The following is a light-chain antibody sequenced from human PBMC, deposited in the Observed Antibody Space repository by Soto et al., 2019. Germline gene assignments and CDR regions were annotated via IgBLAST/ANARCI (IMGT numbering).Light chain of an antibody. Sequence: DIQMTQSPSTLSASVGDRVTITCRASQSISTWLAWYQQKPGKAPRLLIYKASSLQSVVPSRFSGSGSGTEFTLTIRSLQADDFATYYCQQYHSNSRTFGQGTKVEIK. J-gene: IGKJ1*01. CDR2: KAS. CDR3: QQYHSNSRT. CDR1: QSISTW. V-gene: IGKV1-5*03.